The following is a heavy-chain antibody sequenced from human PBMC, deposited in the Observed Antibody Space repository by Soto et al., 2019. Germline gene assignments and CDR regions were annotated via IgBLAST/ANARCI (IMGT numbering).Heavy chain of an antibody. J-gene: IGHJ6*03. D-gene: IGHD7-27*01. CDR2: ISSSSSYI. V-gene: IGHV3-21*01. CDR3: ARPWGHYYYYYYMDV. Sequence: EVQLVESGGGLVKPGGSLRLFCAASGFTFSSYSMNWVRQAPGKGLEWVSSISSSSSYIYYADSVKGRFTISRDNAKNSLYLQMNSLRAEDTAVYYCARPWGHYYYYYYMDVWGIGTTVTVSS. CDR1: GFTFSSYS.